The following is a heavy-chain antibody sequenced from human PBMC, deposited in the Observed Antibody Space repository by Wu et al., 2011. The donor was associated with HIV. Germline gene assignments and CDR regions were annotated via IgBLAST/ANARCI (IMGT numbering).Heavy chain of an antibody. CDR3: ARGEANVGVPTWFDP. CDR1: GGTFSRHA. V-gene: IGHV1-69*05. Sequence: QVQLVQSGAEVKKPGSSVKVSCKASGGTFSRHAISWVRQAPGQGLEWMGGIIPMFGTANYAHKFQGRVTIVTDESTTTAYMELSSLRSEDTAVYYCARGEANVGVPTWFDPVGRGNPGHRLL. D-gene: IGHD1-26*01. J-gene: IGHJ5*02. CDR2: IIPMFGTA.